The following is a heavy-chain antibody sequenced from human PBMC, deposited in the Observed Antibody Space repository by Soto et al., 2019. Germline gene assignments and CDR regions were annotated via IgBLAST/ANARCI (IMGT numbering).Heavy chain of an antibody. CDR3: TTLTEEWELLDEFDY. J-gene: IGHJ4*02. CDR1: GFTFSNAW. Sequence: GGSLRLSCAASGFTFSNAWMNWVRQAPGKGLEWVGRIKSKTDGGTTDYAAPVKGRFTISRDDSKNTLYLQMNSLKTEDTAVNYCTTLTEEWELLDEFDYWGQGTLVTVSS. CDR2: IKSKTDGGTT. V-gene: IGHV3-15*07. D-gene: IGHD1-26*01.